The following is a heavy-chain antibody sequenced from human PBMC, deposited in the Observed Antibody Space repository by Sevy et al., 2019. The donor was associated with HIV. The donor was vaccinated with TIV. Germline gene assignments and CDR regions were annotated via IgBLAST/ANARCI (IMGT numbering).Heavy chain of an antibody. J-gene: IGHJ4*02. CDR3: AKATIRGYY. Sequence: GGSLRLSCAVSAFTFNSYVMSWVRQAPGKGLEWVSTISASSGYTYYADSVKGRLTISRDNAKNTLYLQMNSLRAEDTDISYCAKATIRGYYWGQGTVVTVSS. D-gene: IGHD6-25*01. CDR2: ISASSGYT. CDR1: AFTFNSYV. V-gene: IGHV3-23*01.